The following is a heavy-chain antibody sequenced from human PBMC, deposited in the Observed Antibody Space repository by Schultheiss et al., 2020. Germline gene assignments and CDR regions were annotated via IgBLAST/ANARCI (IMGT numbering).Heavy chain of an antibody. V-gene: IGHV1-2*04. D-gene: IGHD4-23*01. CDR2: INPSGGT. Sequence: ASVKVSCTASGSTFTSYFMHWVRQAPGQGLEWMGIINPSGGTNYAQKFQGWVTMTRDTSISTAYMELSRLRSDDTAVYYCARGRRGATTVVTIDYWGQGTLVTVSS. CDR1: GSTFTSYF. CDR3: ARGRRGATTVVTIDY. J-gene: IGHJ4*02.